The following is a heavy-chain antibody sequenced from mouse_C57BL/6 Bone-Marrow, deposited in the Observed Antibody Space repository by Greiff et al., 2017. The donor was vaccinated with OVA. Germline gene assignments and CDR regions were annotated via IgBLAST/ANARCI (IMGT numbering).Heavy chain of an antibody. D-gene: IGHD1-1*01. CDR2: IDPENGDT. CDR1: GFNIKDVY. CDR3: TLYYYGSSYWYFDV. V-gene: IGHV14-4*01. J-gene: IGHJ1*03. Sequence: EVQLQQSGAELVRPGASVKLSCTASGFNIKDVYMHWVKQRPEQGLEWIGWIDPENGDTEYASKFQGKATITADTSSNTAYLQLSSLTSEDTAVYYWTLYYYGSSYWYFDVWGTGTTVTVSS.